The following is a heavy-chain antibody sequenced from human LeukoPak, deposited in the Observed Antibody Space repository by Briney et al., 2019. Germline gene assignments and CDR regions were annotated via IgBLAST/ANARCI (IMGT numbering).Heavy chain of an antibody. CDR1: GGSISSGSYS. V-gene: IGHV4-30-2*01. CDR2: IYHSGST. D-gene: IGHD6-19*01. J-gene: IGHJ4*02. Sequence: SQTLSLTCTVSGGSISSGSYSWSWIRQPPGKGLEWIGYIYHSGSTYYNPSLKSRVTISVDRSKNQFSLKLSSVTAADTAVYYCARDDSSGWSPNFDYWGQGTLVTVSS. CDR3: ARDDSSGWSPNFDY.